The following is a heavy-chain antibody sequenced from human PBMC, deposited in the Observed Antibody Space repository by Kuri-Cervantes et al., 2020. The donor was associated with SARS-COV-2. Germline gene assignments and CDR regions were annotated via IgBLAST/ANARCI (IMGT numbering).Heavy chain of an antibody. CDR2: ISGGST. V-gene: IGHV3-38-3*01. CDR1: GFTVSSNE. J-gene: IGHJ3*02. CDR3: AREELLSYDAFDI. Sequence: GESLKISCAASGFTVSSNEMSWVRQAPGKGLEWVSSISGGSTYYADSRKGRFTISRDNSKNTLHLQMNSLRAEDTAVYYCAREELLSYDAFDIWGQGTMVTVSS. D-gene: IGHD2-2*01.